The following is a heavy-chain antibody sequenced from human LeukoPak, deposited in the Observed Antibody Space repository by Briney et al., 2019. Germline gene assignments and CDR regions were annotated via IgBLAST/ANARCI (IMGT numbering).Heavy chain of an antibody. V-gene: IGHV7-4-1*02. D-gene: IGHD1-1*01. CDR2: INTNTGNP. J-gene: IGHJ4*02. CDR1: GYTFTGYY. CDR3: ARSYWNRCWDY. Sequence: ASVKVSCKASGYTFTGYYMHWVRQAPGQGLEWMGWINTNTGNPTYAQGFTGRFVFSLDTSVSTAYLQISSLKAEDTAVYYCARSYWNRCWDYWGQGTLVTVSS.